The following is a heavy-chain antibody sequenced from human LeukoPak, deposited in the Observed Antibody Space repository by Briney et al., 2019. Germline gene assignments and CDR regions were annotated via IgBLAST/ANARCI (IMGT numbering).Heavy chain of an antibody. Sequence: GGSLRLSCVASGFIVSNNYMSWVRQAPGMGLEWVSTIYRGGSSFYADSVKGRFTISRDNSKNTLYLQMDSLRAEDTAVYYCASDLSTWFDWGQGILVTVSS. D-gene: IGHD6-13*01. CDR1: GFIVSNNY. V-gene: IGHV3-66*01. J-gene: IGHJ4*02. CDR2: IYRGGSS. CDR3: ASDLSTWFD.